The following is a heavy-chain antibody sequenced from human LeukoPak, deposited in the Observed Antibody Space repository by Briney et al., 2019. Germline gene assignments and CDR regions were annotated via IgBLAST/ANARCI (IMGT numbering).Heavy chain of an antibody. J-gene: IGHJ4*02. CDR1: GYTSTTYG. Sequence: GASVKVSCKASGYTSTTYGITWVRQAPGQGLEWMGWISTYSGNTNYALRFQGRVTMTTDTSTSTANMELRSLRSDDTAVYYCAREMVQYTHSEGAYWGQGTLVTVSS. CDR3: AREMVQYTHSEGAY. D-gene: IGHD2-8*01. V-gene: IGHV1-18*01. CDR2: ISTYSGNT.